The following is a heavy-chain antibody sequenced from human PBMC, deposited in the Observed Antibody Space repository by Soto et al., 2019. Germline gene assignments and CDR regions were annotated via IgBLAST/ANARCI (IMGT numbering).Heavy chain of an antibody. J-gene: IGHJ2*01. Sequence: QVQLVDSGGGLVKPGGSLRLSCAASGFTFSDYYMSWIRQAPGKGLEWVSYLSSSSNYIDYAGSVKGRFTISRDNAKNSLYLQMNSLRAEDTAVYYCARLASNRYFDLWGRGTLVTVSS. V-gene: IGHV3-11*05. CDR3: ARLASNRYFDL. CDR1: GFTFSDYY. CDR2: LSSSSNYI.